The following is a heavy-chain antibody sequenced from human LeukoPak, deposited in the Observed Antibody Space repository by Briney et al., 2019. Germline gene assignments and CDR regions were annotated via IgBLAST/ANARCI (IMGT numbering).Heavy chain of an antibody. V-gene: IGHV4-30-4*01. CDR2: IYDSGST. J-gene: IGHJ3*02. D-gene: IGHD2-15*01. CDR3: ARDCSGGSCYGAFDI. CDR1: GASIRSGDYY. Sequence: SQTLSLTCTVSGASIRSGDYYWRWIRQPPGKGLEWIGYIYDSGSTYYNPSLKSRITISVDTSENRFSLKLSSVTATDTAVYYCARDCSGGSCYGAFDIWGQGTMVTVSS.